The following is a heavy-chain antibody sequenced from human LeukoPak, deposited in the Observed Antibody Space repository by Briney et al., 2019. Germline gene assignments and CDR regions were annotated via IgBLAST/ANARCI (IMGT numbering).Heavy chain of an antibody. CDR1: GFTFSSYA. V-gene: IGHV3-23*01. Sequence: PGGSLRLSCAASGFTFSSYAMNWVRQASGKGLEWVSAISGSGGSTYYADSVKGRFTISRDNSKNTLYLQMNSLRAEDTAVYYCAKAMVVAATRIAYYFDYWGQGTLVTVSS. D-gene: IGHD2-15*01. J-gene: IGHJ4*02. CDR3: AKAMVVAATRIAYYFDY. CDR2: ISGSGGST.